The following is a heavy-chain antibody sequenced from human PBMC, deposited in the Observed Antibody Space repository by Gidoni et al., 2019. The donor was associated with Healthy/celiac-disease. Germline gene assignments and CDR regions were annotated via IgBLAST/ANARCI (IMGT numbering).Heavy chain of an antibody. J-gene: IGHJ4*02. CDR2: INHSGST. CDR3: AVAYTRTDFWSGYYTYYFDY. Sequence: QVQLQQWGAGLLKSSETLSLTCAVYGGSFSGYYWSWIRQPPGKGLEWIGEINHSGSTNYNPSLKSRVTISVDTSKNQFSLKLSSVTAADTAVYYCAVAYTRTDFWSGYYTYYFDYWGQGTLVTVSS. D-gene: IGHD3-3*01. V-gene: IGHV4-34*01. CDR1: GGSFSGYY.